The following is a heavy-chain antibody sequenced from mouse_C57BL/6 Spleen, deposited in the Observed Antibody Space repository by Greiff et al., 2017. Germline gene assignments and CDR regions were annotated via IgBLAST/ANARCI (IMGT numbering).Heavy chain of an antibody. CDR2: ISSGSSTI. Sequence: EVKLVESGGGLVKPGGSLKLSCAASGFTFSDYGMHWVRQAPEKGLEWVAYISSGSSTIYYADTVKGRFTISRDNAKNTLFLQMTSLRSEDTAMYYCARGPAGGAMDDWGQGTSVTVSS. D-gene: IGHD1-2*01. V-gene: IGHV5-17*01. CDR3: ARGPAGGAMDD. CDR1: GFTFSDYG. J-gene: IGHJ4*01.